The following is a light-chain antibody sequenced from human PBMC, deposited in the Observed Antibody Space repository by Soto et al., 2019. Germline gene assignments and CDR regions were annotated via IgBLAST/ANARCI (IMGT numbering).Light chain of an antibody. CDR2: EVS. Sequence: QSALTQPPSASGSPGQSVTVSCTGTSSDVGGYKYVSWYQQHPGKAPKLIIYEVSKRPSGVPDRFSGSKSVNTASLTVSGLQAEDEADYYCSSYAGSNNLLFGGGTKLTVL. J-gene: IGLJ2*01. V-gene: IGLV2-8*01. CDR3: SSYAGSNNLL. CDR1: SSDVGGYKY.